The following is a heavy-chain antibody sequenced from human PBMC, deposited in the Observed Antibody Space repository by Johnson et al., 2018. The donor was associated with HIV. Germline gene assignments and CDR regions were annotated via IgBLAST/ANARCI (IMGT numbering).Heavy chain of an antibody. CDR3: ARACRDGYTCDAFDI. Sequence: VQLVESGGGLVQPGGSLRLSCAASGFTFSSYWMSWVRKAPGKGLEWVANIKQDGSEKYYVDSVKGRFTISRDNAKNSLYLQMNSLRAEDTAVYYCARACRDGYTCDAFDIWGQGTMVTVSS. CDR1: GFTFSSYW. CDR2: IKQDGSEK. V-gene: IGHV3-7*01. J-gene: IGHJ3*02. D-gene: IGHD5-24*01.